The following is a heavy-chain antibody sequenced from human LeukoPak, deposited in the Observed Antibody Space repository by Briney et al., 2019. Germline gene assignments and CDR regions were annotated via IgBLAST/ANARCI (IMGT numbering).Heavy chain of an antibody. V-gene: IGHV4-59*11. J-gene: IGHJ5*02. CDR2: IYYSGST. D-gene: IGHD2-15*01. CDR3: ARKGIVVVVAATRANWFDP. Sequence: PSETLSLTCTVSGGSISSHYWSWIRQPPGKGLEWIGYIYYSGSTNCNPSLKSRVTMSVDTSKNQFSLKLSSVTAADTAVYYCARKGIVVVVAATRANWFDPWGQGTLVTVSS. CDR1: GGSISSHY.